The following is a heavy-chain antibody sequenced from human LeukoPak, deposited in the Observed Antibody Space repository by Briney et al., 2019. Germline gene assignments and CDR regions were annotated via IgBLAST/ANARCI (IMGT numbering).Heavy chain of an antibody. V-gene: IGHV1-46*01. D-gene: IGHD6-13*01. J-gene: IGHJ5*02. CDR3: ARGYSSSWGVDWFDP. Sequence: ASVKVSCKASGYTFTSYYMHWVRQAPGQGLEWMGIINPSGGSTSYAQKFQGRVTMTRDMSTSTVYMELSSLRSEDTAVYYCARGYSSSWGVDWFDPWGQGTLVTVSS. CDR2: INPSGGST. CDR1: GYTFTSYY.